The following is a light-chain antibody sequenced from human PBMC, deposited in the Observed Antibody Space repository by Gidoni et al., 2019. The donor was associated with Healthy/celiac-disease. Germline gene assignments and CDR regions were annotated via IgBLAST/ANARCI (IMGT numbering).Light chain of an antibody. J-gene: IGKJ1*01. CDR1: QSVSRN. Sequence: DIVMTQSPATLSVSPGKRATLSCRASQSVSRNLAWYQQNPGQGARLLIYGASTRATGIPARFSGSGSVTEFTLTISSLQSEDFAVYYCQQYNNWPQWTFGQXTKVEIK. V-gene: IGKV3-15*01. CDR3: QQYNNWPQWT. CDR2: GAS.